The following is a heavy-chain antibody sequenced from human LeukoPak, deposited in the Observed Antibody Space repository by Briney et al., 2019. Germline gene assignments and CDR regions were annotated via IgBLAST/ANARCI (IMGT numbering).Heavy chain of an antibody. CDR1: GYTFTSYA. Sequence: ASVKVSCKASGYTFTSYAMNWVRQAPGQGLEWMGWINTNTGNPTYAQGFPGRFVFSLDTSVTTAYMQISSLKAEDTAVFYCARGGHRSGWFLEEFCFDYWGQGTLVTVSS. D-gene: IGHD6-19*01. J-gene: IGHJ4*02. CDR2: INTNTGNP. CDR3: ARGGHRSGWFLEEFCFDY. V-gene: IGHV7-4-1*02.